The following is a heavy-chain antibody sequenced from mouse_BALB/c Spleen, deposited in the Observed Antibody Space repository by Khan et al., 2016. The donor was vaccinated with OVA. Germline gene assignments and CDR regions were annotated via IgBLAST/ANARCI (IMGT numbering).Heavy chain of an antibody. J-gene: IGHJ4*01. V-gene: IGHV3-2*02. Sequence: EVQLQESGPGLVKPSQSLSLTCTVTGYSITSDYAWDWIRQFPGNKLEWMGYISYGGSTSYNPSLKSRISITRDTSKNQFFLQLNSVTTEDTATYDCARKEYYGYAMDYWGQGTSVTVSS. CDR1: GYSITSDYA. D-gene: IGHD1-1*01. CDR3: ARKEYYGYAMDY. CDR2: ISYGGST.